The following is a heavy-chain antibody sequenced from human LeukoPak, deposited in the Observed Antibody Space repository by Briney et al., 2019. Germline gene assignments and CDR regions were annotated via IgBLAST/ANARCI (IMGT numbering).Heavy chain of an antibody. D-gene: IGHD3-22*01. CDR3: ARGGITMIVVVKDTLDP. Sequence: ASVKVSCKASGYTFTSYDINWVRQATGQGLEWMGWMNPNSGNTGYAQKFQGRVTITADKSTSTAYMELSSLRSEDTAVYYCARGGITMIVVVKDTLDPWGQGTLVTVSS. V-gene: IGHV1-8*01. CDR2: MNPNSGNT. CDR1: GYTFTSYD. J-gene: IGHJ5*02.